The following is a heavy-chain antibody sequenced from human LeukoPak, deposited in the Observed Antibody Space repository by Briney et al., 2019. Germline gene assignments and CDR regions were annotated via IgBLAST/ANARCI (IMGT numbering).Heavy chain of an antibody. Sequence: AGSLRLSCAVSGFSFSSYGMHWVCQAPRQGRGLVAFIRYDGSNKYYSDSLKSRCTISRDNSKNTLYLQMHSLRAADPAVYYCAKVPIAVAGIINLWGQGTLVTVSS. CDR2: IRYDGSNK. CDR1: GFSFSSYG. J-gene: IGHJ4*02. V-gene: IGHV3-30*02. D-gene: IGHD6-13*01. CDR3: AKVPIAVAGIINL.